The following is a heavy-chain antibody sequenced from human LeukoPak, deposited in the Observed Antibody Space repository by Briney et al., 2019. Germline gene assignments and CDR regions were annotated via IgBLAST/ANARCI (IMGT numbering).Heavy chain of an antibody. V-gene: IGHV3-9*01. CDR3: AKDMNPYSSSPDS. Sequence: PGWSLRLSCAASGFTFSDYAMHWVRQAPGKGLEWVSGISWNSGSVGYADSVKGRFTISRDNAKNSLYLQMNSLRAEDTALYYCAKDMNPYSSSPDSWGQGTLVTVSS. J-gene: IGHJ4*02. CDR2: ISWNSGSV. D-gene: IGHD6-13*01. CDR1: GFTFSDYA.